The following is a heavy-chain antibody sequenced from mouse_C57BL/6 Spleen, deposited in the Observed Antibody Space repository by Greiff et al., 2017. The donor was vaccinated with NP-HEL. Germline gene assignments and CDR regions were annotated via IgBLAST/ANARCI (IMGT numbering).Heavy chain of an antibody. J-gene: IGHJ4*01. CDR3: ASRGLGYAMDY. Sequence: QVQLQQPGAELVRPGSSVKLSCKASGYTFTSYWMHWVKQRPIQGLEWIGNIDPSDSETHYNQKFKDKATLTVDQSSSTAYMQLSSLTSEDSAVYYCASRGLGYAMDYWGQGTSVTVSS. CDR1: GYTFTSYW. CDR2: IDPSDSET. V-gene: IGHV1-52*01.